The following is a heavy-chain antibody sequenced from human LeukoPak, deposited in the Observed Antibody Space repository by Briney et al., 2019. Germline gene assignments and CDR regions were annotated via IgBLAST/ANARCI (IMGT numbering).Heavy chain of an antibody. CDR1: GYTFVGYY. CDR3: AREYSASEH. J-gene: IGHJ1*01. Sequence: ASVKVSCKASGYTFVGYYLHWVRQAPGQGLEWMAWIDPYTGNTHYAQKFQGRITVTRDTSISTTYMELNWLTSDDTALYYCAREYSASEHWGQGTLVTVSS. CDR2: IDPYTGNT. D-gene: IGHD5-12*01. V-gene: IGHV1-2*02.